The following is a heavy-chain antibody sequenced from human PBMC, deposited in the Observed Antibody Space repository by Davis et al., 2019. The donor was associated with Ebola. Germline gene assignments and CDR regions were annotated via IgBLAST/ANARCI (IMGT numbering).Heavy chain of an antibody. D-gene: IGHD4-17*01. CDR2: ISGSGGST. CDR1: GFTFSSYW. J-gene: IGHJ6*02. CDR3: AKPDYGAKYYYYGMDV. V-gene: IGHV3-23*01. Sequence: PGGSLRLSCAASGFTFSSYWMHWVRQAPGKGLVWVSAISGSGGSTYYADSVKGRFTISRDNSKNTLYLQMNSLRAEDTAVYYCAKPDYGAKYYYYGMDVWGQGTTVTVSS.